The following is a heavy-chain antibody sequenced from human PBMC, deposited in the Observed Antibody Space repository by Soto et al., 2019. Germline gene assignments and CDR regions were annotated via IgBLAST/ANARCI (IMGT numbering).Heavy chain of an antibody. Sequence: PSETLSLTCTVASSPINSPYSWGWIRQTPGKGLEWVASIYHSGSTHYNPSLKSRATIAVDTSNNQFSLRLSSVTAADTAIYYCATNTSGRNFDYWGQGTQVTVSS. CDR2: IYHSGST. V-gene: IGHV4-38-2*02. CDR1: SSPINSPYS. D-gene: IGHD6-19*01. CDR3: ATNTSGRNFDY. J-gene: IGHJ4*02.